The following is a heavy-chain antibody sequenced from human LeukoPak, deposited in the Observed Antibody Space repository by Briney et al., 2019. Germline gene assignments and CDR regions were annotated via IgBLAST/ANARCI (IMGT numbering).Heavy chain of an antibody. Sequence: GSLRLSCAASGFTFSSHAVSWVRQPPGKGLEWVANIKQDGSEKYYVDSVKGRFTISRDNAKNSLYLQMNSLRAEDTAVYYCASLYGMDVWGQGTTVTVSS. CDR3: ASLYGMDV. CDR1: GFTFSSHA. CDR2: IKQDGSEK. V-gene: IGHV3-7*01. J-gene: IGHJ6*02.